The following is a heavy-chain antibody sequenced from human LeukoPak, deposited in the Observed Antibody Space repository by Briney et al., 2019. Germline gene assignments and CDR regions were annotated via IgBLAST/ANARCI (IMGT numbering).Heavy chain of an antibody. CDR1: GYTFTSYG. V-gene: IGHV1-18*01. CDR2: ISAYNGNT. D-gene: IGHD2-2*01. CDR3: ARASYRGYCSSTSCLIDYYYGMDV. Sequence: ASVKVSCKASGYTFTSYGISWVRQAPGQGLEWMGWISAYNGNTNYAQKLQGRVTMTTDTSTSTAYMELRSLRSDDTAVYYCARASYRGYCSSTSCLIDYYYGMDVWGQGTTVTVSS. J-gene: IGHJ6*02.